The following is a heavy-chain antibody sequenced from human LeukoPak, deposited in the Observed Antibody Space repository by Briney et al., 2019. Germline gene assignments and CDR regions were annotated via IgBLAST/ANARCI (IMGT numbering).Heavy chain of an antibody. CDR1: GGTFSSYA. CDR2: IIPIFGTA. J-gene: IGHJ6*03. V-gene: IGHV1-69*05. D-gene: IGHD2-2*01. CDR3: ARGPKGYCSSTSCLPADYYYYMDV. Sequence: EASVKVSCKASGGTFSSYAISWVRQAPGQGLEWMGGIIPIFGTANYAQKFQGRVTITTDESTSTAYMELSSLRSEDTAVYYCARGPKGYCSSTSCLPADYYYYMDVWGKGTTVTVSS.